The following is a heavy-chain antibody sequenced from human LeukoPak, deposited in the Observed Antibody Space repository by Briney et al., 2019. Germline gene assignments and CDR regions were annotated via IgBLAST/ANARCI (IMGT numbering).Heavy chain of an antibody. CDR3: AREAWLARDGYKG. J-gene: IGHJ4*02. D-gene: IGHD5-24*01. CDR1: GGSFSGYY. V-gene: IGHV4-34*01. CDR2: INHSGST. Sequence: SETLSLTCAVYGGSFSGYYWSWIRQPPGKGLEWIGEINHSGSTNYNPSLKSRVTISVDTSKNQFSLKLSSVTAADTAVYYCAREAWLARDGYKGWGQGTLVTVSS.